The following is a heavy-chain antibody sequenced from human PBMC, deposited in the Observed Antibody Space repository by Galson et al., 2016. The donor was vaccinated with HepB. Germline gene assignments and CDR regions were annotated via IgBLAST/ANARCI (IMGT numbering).Heavy chain of an antibody. D-gene: IGHD2-15*01. CDR1: GFSLRTNGMC. Sequence: PALVKPTQTLTLTCTFSGFSLRTNGMCVSWIRQPPGKALEWLARIDWDNNEYRSPSLRTRLTISKDTSKNQVVLTMTNLDPEDTATYYCARTPRYYRGDGCYGFDIWGQGTMVTVSS. CDR3: ARTPRYYRGDGCYGFDI. J-gene: IGHJ3*02. V-gene: IGHV2-70*11. CDR2: IDWDNNE.